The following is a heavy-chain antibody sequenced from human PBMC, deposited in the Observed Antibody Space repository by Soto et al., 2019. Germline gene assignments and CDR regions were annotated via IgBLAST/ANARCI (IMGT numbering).Heavy chain of an antibody. V-gene: IGHV4-61*01. J-gene: IGHJ4*02. CDR1: GGSVSSGSYY. CDR2: IYYSGST. CDR3: AIRAVGEFDY. Sequence: QVQLQESGPGLVKPSETLSLTCTVSGGSVSSGSYYWSWIRQPPGKGLEWIGYIYYSGSTNYNPSLKSRVTISVDTSKNQFSLKLSSVTAADTAVYYCAIRAVGEFDYWGQGTLVTVSS. D-gene: IGHD3-16*01.